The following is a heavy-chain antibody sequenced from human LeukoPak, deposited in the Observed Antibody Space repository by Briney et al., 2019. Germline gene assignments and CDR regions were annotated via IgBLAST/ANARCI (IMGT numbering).Heavy chain of an antibody. D-gene: IGHD3-3*01. V-gene: IGHV3-21*01. J-gene: IGHJ4*02. CDR3: ARDLSWYYDFWSGPSSLYYFDY. CDR1: GSTFSSYS. Sequence: GGSLRLSCAASGSTFSSYSMNWVRQAPGKGLEWVSSISSSSGYIYYADSVKGRFTIPRDNAKNSLYLQMNSLRAEDTAVNYCARDLSWYYDFWSGPSSLYYFDYWGQGTLVTVSS. CDR2: ISSSSGYI.